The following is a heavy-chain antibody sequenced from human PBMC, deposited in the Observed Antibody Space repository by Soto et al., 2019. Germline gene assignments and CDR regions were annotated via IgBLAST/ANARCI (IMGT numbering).Heavy chain of an antibody. D-gene: IGHD1-1*01. J-gene: IGHJ4*02. V-gene: IGHV3-48*01. CDR2: ISSSSSII. CDR3: AKSVYNWNDGFFDY. CDR1: GFTFSSYS. Sequence: GGSLRLSCAASGFTFSSYSMNWVRQAPGKGLEWVSYISSSSSIIYYADSVKGRFTISRDNSKNTLYLQMNSLRAEDTAVYYCAKSVYNWNDGFFDYWGQGTLVTVSS.